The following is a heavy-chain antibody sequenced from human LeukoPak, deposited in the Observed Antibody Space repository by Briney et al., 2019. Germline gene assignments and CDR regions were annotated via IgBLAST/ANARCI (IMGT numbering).Heavy chain of an antibody. V-gene: IGHV3-7*01. Sequence: PGGSLRLSCAASGFTFSSYWMSWVRQAPGKGLGWVANIKQDGSEKYYVDSVKGRFTISRDNAKNSLYLQMNSLRAEDTAVYYCARDRPLHRGYSGYDPWGQGTLVTVSS. CDR2: IKQDGSEK. J-gene: IGHJ5*02. CDR3: ARDRPLHRGYSGYDP. CDR1: GFTFSSYW. D-gene: IGHD5-12*01.